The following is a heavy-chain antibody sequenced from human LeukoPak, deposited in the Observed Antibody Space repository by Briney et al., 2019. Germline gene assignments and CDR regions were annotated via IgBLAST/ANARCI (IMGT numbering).Heavy chain of an antibody. CDR2: ISSSGSTI. D-gene: IGHD3-22*01. V-gene: IGHV3-48*04. Sequence: GGSLRLSCAASGFTFSSYSMNWVRQAPGKGLEWVSYISSSGSTIYYADSVKGRFTISRDNAKNSLYLQMNSLRSEDTAVYYCARGWYYYDSSGYVNWFDPWGQGTLVTVSS. CDR1: GFTFSSYS. J-gene: IGHJ5*02. CDR3: ARGWYYYDSSGYVNWFDP.